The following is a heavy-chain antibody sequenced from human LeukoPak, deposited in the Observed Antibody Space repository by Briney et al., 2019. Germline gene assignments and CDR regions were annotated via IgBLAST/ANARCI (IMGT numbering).Heavy chain of an antibody. D-gene: IGHD3-10*01. CDR2: ISRRSRYI. CDR1: GFTFTSYA. Sequence: GGSLRLSCVASGFTFTSYAMSWVPHAPRKGLEWVSSISRRSRYIYYADSLRGRYTISRDNAKNSLYLQINRLRAEDTAIYYCARALLWFGESNDYYGMDVWGPGTTVTVSS. CDR3: ARALLWFGESNDYYGMDV. J-gene: IGHJ6*02. V-gene: IGHV3-21*01.